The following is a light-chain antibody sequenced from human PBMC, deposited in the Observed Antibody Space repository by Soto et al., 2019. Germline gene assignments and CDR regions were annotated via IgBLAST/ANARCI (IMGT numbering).Light chain of an antibody. CDR1: QSVGSN. CDR3: QQYNKWIT. Sequence: EIVLTQSPGTLSLSPWERVTLSCRASQSVGSNLAWYQQKPGQAPRLLIYGASTRATGIPARFSGSGSGTDFTLTISSLQTEDLAVYYCQQYNKWITFGQGTRLEIK. J-gene: IGKJ5*01. CDR2: GAS. V-gene: IGKV3D-15*01.